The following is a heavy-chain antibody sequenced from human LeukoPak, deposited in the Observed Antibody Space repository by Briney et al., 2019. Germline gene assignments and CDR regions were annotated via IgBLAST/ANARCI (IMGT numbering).Heavy chain of an antibody. CDR1: GFTFDDYG. CDR3: ARTKQQLVLDAFDI. CDR2: LNWDGGST. V-gene: IGHV3-20*04. Sequence: PGGSLRLSCAASGFTFDDYGMSWVRQAPGKGLECVSGLNWDGGSTGYADSVKGRFTISRDNAKNSLYLQMNSLRAEDTALYYCARTKQQLVLDAFDIWGQGTMVTVSS. D-gene: IGHD6-13*01. J-gene: IGHJ3*02.